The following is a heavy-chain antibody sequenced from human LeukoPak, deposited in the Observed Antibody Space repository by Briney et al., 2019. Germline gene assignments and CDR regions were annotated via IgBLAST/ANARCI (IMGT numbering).Heavy chain of an antibody. CDR1: GGTFSSYA. J-gene: IGHJ6*02. CDR2: IIPIFGTA. Sequence: VASVKVSCKASGGTFSSYAISWVRRAPGQGLEWMGGIIPIFGTANYAQKFQGRVTITADESTSTAYMELSSLRSEDTAVYYCASFSYDSSGCYYYYYGMDVWGQGTTVTVSS. V-gene: IGHV1-69*13. CDR3: ASFSYDSSGCYYYYYGMDV. D-gene: IGHD3-22*01.